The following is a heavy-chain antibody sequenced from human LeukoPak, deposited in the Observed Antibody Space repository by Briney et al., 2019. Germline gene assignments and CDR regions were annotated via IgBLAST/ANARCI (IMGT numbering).Heavy chain of an antibody. Sequence: SETLSLTCTVSGVSISTSNYYWGWIRQPPGKGLEWIGSLYYSGSNYYNPSLKSRVTISADTSKNQFSLKLTSVTAADTAMYYCARDAFYYDSSEDYWGQGTLVTVSS. CDR2: LYYSGSN. CDR1: GVSISTSNYY. V-gene: IGHV4-39*07. CDR3: ARDAFYYDSSEDY. J-gene: IGHJ4*02. D-gene: IGHD3-22*01.